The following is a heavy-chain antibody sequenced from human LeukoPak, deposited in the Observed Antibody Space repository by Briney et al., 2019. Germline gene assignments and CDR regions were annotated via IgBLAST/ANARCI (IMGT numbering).Heavy chain of an antibody. CDR3: ARDPSFRWLQGWYFDY. Sequence: GASVKVSCKASGGTFSSYAISWVRQAPGQGLEWMGRIIPILGIANYAQKFQGRVTITADKSTSTAYMELSSLRSEDTAVYYCARDPSFRWLQGWYFDYWGQGTLVTVSS. D-gene: IGHD5-24*01. J-gene: IGHJ4*02. CDR2: IIPILGIA. CDR1: GGTFSSYA. V-gene: IGHV1-69*04.